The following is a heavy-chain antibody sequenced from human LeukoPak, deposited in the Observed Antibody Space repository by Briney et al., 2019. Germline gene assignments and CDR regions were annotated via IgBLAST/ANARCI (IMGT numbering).Heavy chain of an antibody. J-gene: IGHJ4*02. CDR1: GFTFSSYG. D-gene: IGHD3-10*01. CDR2: ISYDGSNK. Sequence: GGSLRLSCAASGFTFSSYGMHWVRQAPGKGLERVAVISYDGSNKYYADSVKGRFTISRDNSKNTLYLQMNSLRAEDTAVYYCAKDRTHYGSGSYLFDYWGQGTLVTVSS. V-gene: IGHV3-30*18. CDR3: AKDRTHYGSGSYLFDY.